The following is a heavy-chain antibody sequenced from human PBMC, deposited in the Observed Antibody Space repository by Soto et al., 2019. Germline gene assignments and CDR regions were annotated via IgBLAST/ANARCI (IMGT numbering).Heavy chain of an antibody. CDR2: IYYSGCT. D-gene: IGHD3-10*02. Sequence: PWETLSLTCTVSGGSISSGDYYWSWIRQPPGKGLEWIGYIYYSGCTYYNLSLKCRVTIYVDKSKKQFSLRLRCVTAADTALSYCAMSTEAMFLLDFWGSGT. V-gene: IGHV4-30-4*01. J-gene: IGHJ2*01. CDR1: GGSISSGDYY. CDR3: AMSTEAMFLLDF.